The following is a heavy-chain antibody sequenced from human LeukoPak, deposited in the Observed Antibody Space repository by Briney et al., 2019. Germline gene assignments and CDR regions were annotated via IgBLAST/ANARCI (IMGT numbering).Heavy chain of an antibody. CDR3: AREIPADAFDI. D-gene: IGHD2-2*01. CDR1: GYTFTGYY. Sequence: ASVKVSCKASGYTFTGYYMHWVRQAPGQGLEWMGGINPNSGGTNYAQKFQGRVTMTRDTSISTAYMQLSRLRSDDTAVYYCAREIPADAFDIWGQGTMVTVSS. CDR2: INPNSGGT. V-gene: IGHV1-2*02. J-gene: IGHJ3*02.